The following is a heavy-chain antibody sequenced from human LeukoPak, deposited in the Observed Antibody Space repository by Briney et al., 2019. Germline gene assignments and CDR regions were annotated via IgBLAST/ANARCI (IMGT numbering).Heavy chain of an antibody. J-gene: IGHJ4*02. CDR3: VAYNWNNPDY. D-gene: IGHD1/OR15-1a*01. V-gene: IGHV3-74*01. CDR2: IEIDGSTT. Sequence: PGGSLRRSCAASGFSFSTYYMYWVRQAPEKGLVWVSRIEIDGSTTAYADSVKGRFTISRDNAKNTLYLQMNSLRAEDTAVYYCVAYNWNNPDYWGQGTLVTVSS. CDR1: GFSFSTYY.